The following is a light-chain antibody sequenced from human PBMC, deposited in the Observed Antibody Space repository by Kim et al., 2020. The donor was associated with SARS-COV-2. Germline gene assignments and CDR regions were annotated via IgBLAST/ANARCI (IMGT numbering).Light chain of an antibody. J-gene: IGLJ2*01. V-gene: IGLV3-21*01. CDR1: NIGTKS. Sequence: APGQTASISGGGKNIGTKSVHWYRQRPGQAPILVIHYDHDRPSGISERISASNSGDSATLTISGVEAGDEADYYCQVWDNDSAHRVFGGGTQLTVL. CDR3: QVWDNDSAHRV. CDR2: YDH.